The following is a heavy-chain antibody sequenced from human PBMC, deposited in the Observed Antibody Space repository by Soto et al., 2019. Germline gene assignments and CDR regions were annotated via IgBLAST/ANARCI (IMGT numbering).Heavy chain of an antibody. CDR3: ARGGDIVVVVAATYFDY. CDR1: GGTFSSYA. J-gene: IGHJ4*02. CDR2: IIPIFGTA. V-gene: IGHV1-69*01. D-gene: IGHD2-15*01. Sequence: QVPLVQSGAEVKKPGSSVKVSCKASGGTFSSYAISWVRQAPGQGLEWMGGIIPIFGTANYAQKFQGRVTITADESTSTAYMELSSLRSEDTAVYYCARGGDIVVVVAATYFDYWGQGTLVTVSS.